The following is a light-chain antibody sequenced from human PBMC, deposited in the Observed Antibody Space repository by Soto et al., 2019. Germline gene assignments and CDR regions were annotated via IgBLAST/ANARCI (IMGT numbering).Light chain of an antibody. CDR2: GAS. J-gene: IGKJ2*01. Sequence: EIGVTQSPGTLSLSPGERATLSCRASQSVSSIYLAWYQHKPGQAPMLLMYGASRRATGIPVRFSGSGSGTDFNLTISSLESGDFAVYYCHQYGASPRTFGQGTKLESK. CDR3: HQYGASPRT. CDR1: QSVSSIY. V-gene: IGKV3-20*01.